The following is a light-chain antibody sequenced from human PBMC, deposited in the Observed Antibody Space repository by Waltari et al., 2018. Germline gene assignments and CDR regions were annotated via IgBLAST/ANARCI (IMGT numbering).Light chain of an antibody. J-gene: IGKJ3*01. CDR1: QSISSY. Sequence: DIQMTQSPSSLSASVGDRVTITCRASQSISSYLNWYQQKPGKAPKLLIDAASSLQSGVPSRFSGSGSGKDFTLTISSLQPEEFATYYCQQSYSTPLPFGPGTKVDI. V-gene: IGKV1-39*01. CDR3: QQSYSTPLP. CDR2: AAS.